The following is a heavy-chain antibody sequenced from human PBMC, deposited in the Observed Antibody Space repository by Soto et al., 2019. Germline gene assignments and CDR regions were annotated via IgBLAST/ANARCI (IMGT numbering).Heavy chain of an antibody. CDR3: ARAVLVGYSYGSHYYYYDMDV. CDR1: GFTFSSYA. V-gene: IGHV3-30-3*01. Sequence: GGSLRLSCAASGFTFSSYAMHWVRQAPGKGLEWVAVISYDGSNKYYADSVKGRFTISRDNSKNTLYLQMNSLRAEDTAVYYCARAVLVGYSYGSHYYYYDMDVWGQGTTVTVSS. CDR2: ISYDGSNK. D-gene: IGHD5-18*01. J-gene: IGHJ6*02.